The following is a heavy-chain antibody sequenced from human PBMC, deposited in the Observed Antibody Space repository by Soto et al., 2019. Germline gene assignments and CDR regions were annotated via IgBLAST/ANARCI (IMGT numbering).Heavy chain of an antibody. CDR1: GDSISSSSYY. J-gene: IGHJ6*03. D-gene: IGHD2-2*01. Sequence: QLQLQESGPGLVKPSETLSLTCTVSGDSISSSSYYWGWIRQPPGKGLEWIGSIYYSGSTYYNPSLKSRVTISVDTSKNQFSLKLSSVTAADTAVYYCARTNQDDYYYYYMDVWGKGTTVTVSS. CDR2: IYYSGST. V-gene: IGHV4-39*01. CDR3: ARTNQDDYYYYYMDV.